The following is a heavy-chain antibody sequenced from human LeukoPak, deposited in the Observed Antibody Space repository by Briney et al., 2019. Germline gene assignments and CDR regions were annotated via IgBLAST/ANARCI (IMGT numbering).Heavy chain of an antibody. D-gene: IGHD3-22*01. J-gene: IGHJ5*02. V-gene: IGHV3-21*01. CDR1: GFTFSDYY. CDR2: ISSSSSYI. CDR3: ARETDDSSEYNWFDP. Sequence: GGSLRLSCAASGFTFSDYYMNWVRQAPGKGLEWVSSISSSSSYIYYADSVKGRFTISRDNAKNSLYLQMNSLRAEDTAVYYCARETDDSSEYNWFDPWGQGTLVTVSS.